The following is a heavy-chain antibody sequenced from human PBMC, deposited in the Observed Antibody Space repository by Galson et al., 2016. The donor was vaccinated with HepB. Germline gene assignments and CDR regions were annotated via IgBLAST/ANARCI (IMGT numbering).Heavy chain of an antibody. Sequence: SLRLSCAASGFTVSSNYMSWVRQAPGKGLEWVSVIYSGGSTYYADSVKGRFTISRDNSKNTLYLQMNSLRAEDTAVYYCARVFGYCSGTSCSNWFDPWGQGTLVTVSS. CDR3: ARVFGYCSGTSCSNWFDP. J-gene: IGHJ5*02. V-gene: IGHV3-66*01. CDR1: GFTVSSNY. CDR2: IYSGGST. D-gene: IGHD2-2*03.